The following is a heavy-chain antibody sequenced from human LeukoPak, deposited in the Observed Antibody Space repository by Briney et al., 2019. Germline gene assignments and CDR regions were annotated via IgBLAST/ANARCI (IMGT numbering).Heavy chain of an antibody. J-gene: IGHJ1*01. CDR2: INPSSGGT. CDR1: GYTFTGYY. CDR3: ATGDYYYDSSGYYFPSY. D-gene: IGHD3-22*01. Sequence: ASVKVSCKASGYTFTGYYMHWVRQAPGQGLEWMGWINPSSGGTNYAQKFQGRVTMTRDTSISTAYMELSRLRSDDTAVYYCATGDYYYDSSGYYFPSYWGQGTLVSVSS. V-gene: IGHV1-2*02.